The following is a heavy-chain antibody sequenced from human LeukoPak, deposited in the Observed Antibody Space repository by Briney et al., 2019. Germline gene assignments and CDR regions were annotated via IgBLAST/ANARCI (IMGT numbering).Heavy chain of an antibody. J-gene: IGHJ5*02. CDR3: ARAKLSNWFDP. CDR1: GGSISTYY. D-gene: IGHD2/OR15-2a*01. CDR2: IYYSGST. Sequence: SETLSLTCTVSGGSISTYYWSWIRQPPGKGPEWIGYIYYSGSTNYNPSLKSRVTISVDTSKNQFSLKLSSVTAADTAVYYCARAKLSNWFDPWGQGTLVTVSS. V-gene: IGHV4-59*01.